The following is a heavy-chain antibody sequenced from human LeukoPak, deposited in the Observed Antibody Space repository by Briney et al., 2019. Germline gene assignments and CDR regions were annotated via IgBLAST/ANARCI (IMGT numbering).Heavy chain of an antibody. CDR2: ISSSGKTI. J-gene: IGHJ4*02. CDR1: GFSFSSYE. Sequence: GGSLRLSCAASGFSFSSYEMNWVRQAPGKGLEWVSYISSSGKTIYYADSVKGRVTISRDNAKNSLFLQMNSLRAEDTAVYYCGRSGFCNSVSCYGLDLWGQGTLVTVSS. CDR3: GRSGFCNSVSCYGLDL. V-gene: IGHV3-48*03. D-gene: IGHD2-2*01.